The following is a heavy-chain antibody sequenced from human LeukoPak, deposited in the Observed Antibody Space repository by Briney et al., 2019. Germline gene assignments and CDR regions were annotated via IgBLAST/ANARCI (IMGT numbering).Heavy chain of an antibody. Sequence: PSGTLYLTCAVSGYSISSGYWWSWVRQPPGKGLEWIGEISHSGSTNYNPSLKSRVTISADKSKNQFSLKLNSVTAADTAVYYCTRNAAYCLDFWGQGTPVTVSS. J-gene: IGHJ4*02. D-gene: IGHD2-21*01. CDR1: GYSISSGYW. V-gene: IGHV4-4*02. CDR2: ISHSGST. CDR3: TRNAAYCLDF.